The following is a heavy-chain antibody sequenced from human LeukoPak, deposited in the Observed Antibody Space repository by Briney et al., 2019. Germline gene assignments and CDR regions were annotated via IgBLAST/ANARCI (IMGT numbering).Heavy chain of an antibody. V-gene: IGHV3-21*01. CDR1: GFTFSSYG. CDR3: ARTVFGAYNWFDP. Sequence: PGRSLRLSCAASGFTFSSYGMNWVRQAPGKGLEWVSSISSTSNYINYADSVKGRFTISRDNAKSSLYLQMNSLRVDDTAVYYCARTVFGAYNWFDPWGQGALVTVSS. J-gene: IGHJ5*02. CDR2: ISSTSNYI. D-gene: IGHD3-3*01.